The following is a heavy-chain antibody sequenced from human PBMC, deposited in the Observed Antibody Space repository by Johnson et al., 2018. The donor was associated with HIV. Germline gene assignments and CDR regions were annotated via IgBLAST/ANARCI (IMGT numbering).Heavy chain of an antibody. J-gene: IGHJ3*02. Sequence: VQLVESGGRVVRPGDSLRLSCAASGFTFDDYGMSWVRQVPGKGLEWVSGINWNGGSSGYADSVKGRFSISRDNGKNSLYLQMNSLRAEDTALYYCARGAYSSSWHASDASDIWGQGTMVTVSS. V-gene: IGHV3-20*04. CDR2: INWNGGSS. D-gene: IGHD6-13*01. CDR1: GFTFDDYG. CDR3: ARGAYSSSWHASDASDI.